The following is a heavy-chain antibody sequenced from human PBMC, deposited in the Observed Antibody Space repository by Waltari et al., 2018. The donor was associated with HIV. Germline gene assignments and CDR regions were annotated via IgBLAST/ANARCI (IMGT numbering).Heavy chain of an antibody. CDR3: AKEGIGAFFDD. CDR1: GTTLVHCA. CDR2: ISPDGLYT. Sequence: EVKLLEYGGDLVQPGRSLRLSCAASGTTLVHCAFSCVRKAPGAGLMGVSAISPDGLYTYYADAVKGRFTISRDNSKNTLYLQKNSLGAEDTAVYYCAKEGIGAFFDDWGQGTLVTVSS. J-gene: IGHJ4*02. D-gene: IGHD3-10*01. V-gene: IGHV3-23*01.